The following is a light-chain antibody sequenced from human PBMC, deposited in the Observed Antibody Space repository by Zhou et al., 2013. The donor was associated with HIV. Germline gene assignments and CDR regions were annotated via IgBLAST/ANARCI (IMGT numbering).Light chain of an antibody. CDR2: GTS. J-gene: IGKJ2*01. CDR3: QHYGSSPQT. Sequence: EIVLTQSPGTLSLSPGERATLSCRASRTISTSFLAWYQQNPGQAPRLLIYGTSSRATDIPDRFSGSGSGTDFTLTISRLEPEDFAVYYCQHYGSSPQTFGRGPSWRSN. CDR1: RTISTSF. V-gene: IGKV3-20*01.